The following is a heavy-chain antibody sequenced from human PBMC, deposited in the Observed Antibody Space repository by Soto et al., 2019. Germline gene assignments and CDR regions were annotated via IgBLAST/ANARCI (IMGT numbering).Heavy chain of an antibody. V-gene: IGHV1-24*01. CDR1: GYTLTELS. J-gene: IGHJ4*02. CDR3: ATLRQYFDSAPNY. CDR2: LDPEDSET. D-gene: IGHD3-9*01. Sequence: ASVKVSCKVSGYTLTELSMHWVRQAPGKGLEWMGGLDPEDSETIYAQKFQGRVTMPEATSTDTAYMELSSLRSEDTAVYSGATLRQYFDSAPNYCGQGTQVTVSS.